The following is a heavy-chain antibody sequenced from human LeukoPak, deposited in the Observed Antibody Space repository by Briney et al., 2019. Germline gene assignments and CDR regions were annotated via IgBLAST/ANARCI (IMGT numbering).Heavy chain of an antibody. CDR1: GFTFSSYA. CDR3: ATDLGYCTNGVCARGYYYYYMDV. Sequence: PGGSLRLSCAASGFTFSSYAMSWVRQAPGKGLEWVSAISGSGGSTYYADSVKGRFTISRDNSENTLYLQMNSLRAEDTAVYYCATDLGYCTNGVCARGYYYYYMDVWGKGTTVTVSS. J-gene: IGHJ6*03. V-gene: IGHV3-23*01. CDR2: ISGSGGST. D-gene: IGHD2-8*01.